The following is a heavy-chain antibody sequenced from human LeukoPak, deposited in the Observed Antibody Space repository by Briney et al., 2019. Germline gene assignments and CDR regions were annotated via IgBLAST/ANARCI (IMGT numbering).Heavy chain of an antibody. D-gene: IGHD1-26*01. CDR3: ARDLGVGATMGFDP. V-gene: IGHV1-8*01. J-gene: IGHJ5*02. CDR1: GYTFTSYD. CDR2: MNPNSGNT. Sequence: ASVKVSCKASGYTFTSYDINWVRQATGQGLEWMGWMNPNSGNTGYAQKFQGRVTMTRNTSISTAYMELSSLRSEDTAVYYCARDLGVGATMGFDPWGQGTLVTVSS.